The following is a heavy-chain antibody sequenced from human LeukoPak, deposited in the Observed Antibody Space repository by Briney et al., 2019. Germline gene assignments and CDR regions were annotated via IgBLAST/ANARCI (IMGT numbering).Heavy chain of an antibody. Sequence: GGSLRLSCAASGFTFSIYSMNWVRQAPGKGLEWVSSISSSSSYIYYADSVKGRFTISRDNAKNSLYLQMNSLRAEDTAVYYCARSPPNTYYYYMDVWGKGTTVTISS. CDR3: ARSPPNTYYYYMDV. CDR1: GFTFSIYS. CDR2: ISSSSSYI. J-gene: IGHJ6*03. V-gene: IGHV3-21*01.